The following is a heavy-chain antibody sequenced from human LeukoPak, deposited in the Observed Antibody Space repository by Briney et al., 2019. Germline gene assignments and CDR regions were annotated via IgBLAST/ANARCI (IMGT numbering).Heavy chain of an antibody. CDR3: ARNIAALDFDY. V-gene: IGHV4-38-2*02. Sequence: SETLSLTCTVSGYSISSGYYWGWIRQPPGKGLEWIGSIYYSGSTYYNPSLKSRVTISVDTSKNQFSLKLSSVTAADTAVYYCARNIAALDFDYWGQGTLVTVPS. CDR1: GYSISSGYY. J-gene: IGHJ4*02. D-gene: IGHD6-6*01. CDR2: IYYSGST.